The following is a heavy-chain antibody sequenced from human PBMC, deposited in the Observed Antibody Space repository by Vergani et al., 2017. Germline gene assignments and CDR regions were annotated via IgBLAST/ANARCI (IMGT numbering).Heavy chain of an antibody. CDR2: IYTSGST. V-gene: IGHV4-59*10. Sequence: QVQLQQWGAGLLKPSETLSLTCAVYGGSFSGYYWSWIRQPAGKGLEWIGRIYTSGSTNYNPSLKSRVTMSVDTSKNQFSLKLSSVTAADTAVYYCARAGHYKTKYYDSSGYYHDAFDIWGQGTMVTVSS. D-gene: IGHD3-22*01. J-gene: IGHJ3*02. CDR1: GGSFSGYY. CDR3: ARAGHYKTKYYDSSGYYHDAFDI.